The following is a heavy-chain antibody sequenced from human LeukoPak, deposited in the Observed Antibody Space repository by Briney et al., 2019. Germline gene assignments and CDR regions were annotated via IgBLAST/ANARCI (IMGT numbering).Heavy chain of an antibody. CDR1: GFTFSSYE. CDR3: ARAIAGPIAAAGTDFDY. J-gene: IGHJ4*02. Sequence: PGGSLRLSCAASGFTFSSYEMNWVRQAPGKGLEWVSYIGSSGSTIYYADSVKGRFTISRDNAKNSLYLQMNSLRAEDTAVYYCARAIAGPIAAAGTDFDYWGQGTLVTVSS. V-gene: IGHV3-48*03. D-gene: IGHD6-13*01. CDR2: IGSSGSTI.